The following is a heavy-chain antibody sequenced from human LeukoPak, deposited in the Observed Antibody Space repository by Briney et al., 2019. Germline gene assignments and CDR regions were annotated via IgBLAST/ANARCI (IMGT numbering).Heavy chain of an antibody. Sequence: PGGSLRLSCAASGFTFSSYSMNWVRQAPGKGLEWVSSISSSSSYIYYADSVKGRFTISRDNAKNSLYLQMNSLRAEDTAVYYCARAGNYDSSGYYFDYWGQGTLVTVSS. V-gene: IGHV3-21*01. CDR3: ARAGNYDSSGYYFDY. CDR2: ISSSSSYI. D-gene: IGHD3-22*01. CDR1: GFTFSSYS. J-gene: IGHJ4*02.